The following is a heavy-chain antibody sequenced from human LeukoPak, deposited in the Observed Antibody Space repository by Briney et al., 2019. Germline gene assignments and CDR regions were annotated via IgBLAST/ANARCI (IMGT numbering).Heavy chain of an antibody. Sequence: GGSLRLSCAASGFTFSSYWMSWVRQAPGKGLEWVANIKQDGSEKYYVDSVKGRFTISRDNAKNSLYRQMNSLRAEDTAVYYCASGDDFWSGYADVWGKGTTVTVSS. CDR1: GFTFSSYW. CDR2: IKQDGSEK. D-gene: IGHD3-3*01. CDR3: ASGDDFWSGYADV. V-gene: IGHV3-7*01. J-gene: IGHJ6*04.